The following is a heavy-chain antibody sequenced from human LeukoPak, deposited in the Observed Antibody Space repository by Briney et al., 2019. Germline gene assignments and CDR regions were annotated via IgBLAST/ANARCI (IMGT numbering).Heavy chain of an antibody. V-gene: IGHV3-30*02. CDR3: AKDRVTFGGVIVYHFDY. CDR1: GFTFSSYG. J-gene: IGHJ4*02. CDR2: IWYDGSNK. D-gene: IGHD3-16*02. Sequence: GGSLRLSCAASGFTFSSYGMHWVRQAPGKGLEWVAVIWYDGSNKYYADSVKGRFTISRDNSKNTLYLQMNSLRAEDTAVYYCAKDRVTFGGVIVYHFDYWGQGTLVTVSS.